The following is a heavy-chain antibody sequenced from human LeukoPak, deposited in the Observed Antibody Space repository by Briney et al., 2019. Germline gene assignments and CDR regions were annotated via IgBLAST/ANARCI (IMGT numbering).Heavy chain of an antibody. D-gene: IGHD3-22*01. J-gene: IGHJ4*02. CDR2: INHSGST. V-gene: IGHV4-34*01. Sequence: PSETLSLTCAVYGGSFSGYYWSWIRQPPGKGLEWIGEINHSGSTNYNPSLKSRVTISVDTSKNQFSLKLSSVTAADTAVHYCARRYDSYHFDYWGQGTLVTVSS. CDR3: ARRYDSYHFDY. CDR1: GGSFSGYY.